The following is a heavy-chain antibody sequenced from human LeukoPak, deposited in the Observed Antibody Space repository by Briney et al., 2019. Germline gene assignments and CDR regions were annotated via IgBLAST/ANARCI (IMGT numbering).Heavy chain of an antibody. V-gene: IGHV3-21*01. CDR1: GFTFTDYS. D-gene: IGHD6-25*01. CDR3: ARDGSGFYLYYYMDV. J-gene: IGHJ6*03. CDR2: ITTVITYK. Sequence: KTGVSVRLSCAASGFTFTDYSMTWVRQAPGKGLEWVSSITTVITYKLYSDSLKGRFTISRDNPKNILYLQMSSLSAEDTGVYYCARDGSGFYLYYYMDVWGRGTPVTVSS.